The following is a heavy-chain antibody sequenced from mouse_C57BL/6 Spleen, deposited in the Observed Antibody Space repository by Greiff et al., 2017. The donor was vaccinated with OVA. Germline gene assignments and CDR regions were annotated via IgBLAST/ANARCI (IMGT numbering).Heavy chain of an antibody. V-gene: IGHV5-9-1*02. J-gene: IGHJ1*03. CDR3: TRDQYSGRSYWYFDV. D-gene: IGHD2-10*02. CDR1: GFTFSSYA. Sequence: EVKVVESGEGLVKPGGSLKLSCAASGFTFSSYAMSWVRQTPEKRLEWVAYISSGGDYIYYADTVKGRFTISRDNARNTLYLQMSSLKSEDTAMYYCTRDQYSGRSYWYFDVWGTGTTVTVSS. CDR2: ISSGGDYI.